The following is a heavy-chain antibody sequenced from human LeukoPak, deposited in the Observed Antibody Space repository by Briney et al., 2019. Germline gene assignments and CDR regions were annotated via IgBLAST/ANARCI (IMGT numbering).Heavy chain of an antibody. CDR2: INHSGST. CDR3: ARVTVTTGFAY. CDR1: GGSFSGYY. V-gene: IGHV4-34*01. D-gene: IGHD4-17*01. J-gene: IGHJ4*02. Sequence: PSETLSLTCAVYGGSFSGYYWSWIRQPPGKGLEWIGEINHSGSTNYNPSLKSRVTISVDKSKNQFSLKLSSVTAADTAVYYCARVTVTTGFAYWGQGTLVTVSS.